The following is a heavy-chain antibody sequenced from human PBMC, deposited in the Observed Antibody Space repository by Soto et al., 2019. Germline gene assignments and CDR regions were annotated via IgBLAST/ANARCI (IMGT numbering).Heavy chain of an antibody. V-gene: IGHV1-8*01. J-gene: IGHJ4*02. CDR1: GYTFPSYN. D-gene: IGHD3-10*01. CDR2: MNPNSGNT. CDR3: AREDFYGSGSYGY. Sequence: QVQLLQSGAEVKKPGASVKVSCKASGYTFPSYNINWVRQATGQGPEWMGWMNPNSGNTGDAQKFQGRVTMTRDSSISTAYMELSSLRSEDTAVYYCAREDFYGSGSYGYWGQGTLVTVSS.